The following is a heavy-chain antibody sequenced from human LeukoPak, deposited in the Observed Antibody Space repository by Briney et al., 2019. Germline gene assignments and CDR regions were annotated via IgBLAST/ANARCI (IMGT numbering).Heavy chain of an antibody. Sequence: GESLKISCEGSGYSFTSYWISWVRQMPGKGLEWMGRIDPSDSYTNYSPSFQGHVTISADKSISTAYLQWSSLKASDTAMYYCAGRCSSGSCPFDYWGQGTLVTVSS. CDR1: GYSFTSYW. CDR2: IDPSDSYT. CDR3: AGRCSSGSCPFDY. V-gene: IGHV5-10-1*01. J-gene: IGHJ4*02. D-gene: IGHD2-15*01.